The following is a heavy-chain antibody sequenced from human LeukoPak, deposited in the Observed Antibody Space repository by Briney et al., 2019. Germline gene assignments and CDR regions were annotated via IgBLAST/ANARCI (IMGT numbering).Heavy chain of an antibody. V-gene: IGHV3-21*01. CDR2: ISSSSSYI. D-gene: IGHD6-25*01. Sequence: PGGSLRLSCAASGFTFSSYSMNWVRQATGKGLEWVSSISSSSSYIYYADSVKGRFTISRDNAKNSLYLQMNSLRAEDTAVYYCAGGIAAAGGFDYWGQGTLVTVSS. CDR3: AGGIAAAGGFDY. CDR1: GFTFSSYS. J-gene: IGHJ4*02.